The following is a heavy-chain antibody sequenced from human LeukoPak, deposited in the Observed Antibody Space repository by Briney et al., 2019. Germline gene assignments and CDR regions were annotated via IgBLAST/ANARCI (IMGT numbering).Heavy chain of an antibody. CDR1: GYTFTSYG. CDR3: ARDPHYYGSGSYYGDY. J-gene: IGHJ4*02. Sequence: ASVKVSCKASGYTFTSYGISWVRQAPGQGLEWMGWISAYNGNTNYAQKLQGRVTMTTDTSTSTAYMELRSLRSDDTAVYYCARDPHYYGSGSYYGDYWGQGTLVTVSS. D-gene: IGHD3-10*01. CDR2: ISAYNGNT. V-gene: IGHV1-18*01.